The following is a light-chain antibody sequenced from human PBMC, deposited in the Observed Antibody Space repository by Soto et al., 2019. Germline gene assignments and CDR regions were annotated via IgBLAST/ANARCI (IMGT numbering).Light chain of an antibody. Sequence: QSVLTQPASVSGSPGQSITISCTGSSSDIGGYNYVSWYQQLPGKAPKLMIYDVSNRPSEVSNRFSGSKSGNTASLTISGLQAEDEADYYCSSYTTSSTLVVFGGGTKLTVL. CDR3: SSYTTSSTLVV. CDR2: DVS. V-gene: IGLV2-14*01. J-gene: IGLJ2*01. CDR1: SSDIGGYNY.